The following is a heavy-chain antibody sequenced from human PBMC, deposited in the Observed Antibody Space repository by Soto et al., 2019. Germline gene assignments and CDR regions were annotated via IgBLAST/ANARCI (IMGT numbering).Heavy chain of an antibody. Sequence: PSETLSLTCTVSGGSIGSYYWSWIRQPAGKGLEWIGRIYTNGGTTYNPSLRTRVTMSLDTSKNQFSLKLSSVTAADTAVYYCATLQREWYSSSSGLGWFDPWGQGTLVTVSS. V-gene: IGHV4-4*07. CDR3: ATLQREWYSSSSGLGWFDP. CDR2: IYTNGGT. D-gene: IGHD6-6*01. J-gene: IGHJ5*02. CDR1: GGSIGSYY.